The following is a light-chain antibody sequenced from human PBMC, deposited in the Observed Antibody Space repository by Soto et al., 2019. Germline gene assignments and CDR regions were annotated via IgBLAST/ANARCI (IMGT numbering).Light chain of an antibody. Sequence: DIVMTQSPLSLPVTPGEPASISCRSSQSLLHSNGFNYLDWYLQKPGQSPQLLIYLGSNRASGVPDRFSGSGSGTEFTLKISRVEAEDVGVYYCLQALETPHPFGQGTRLEI. CDR2: LGS. CDR3: LQALETPHP. J-gene: IGKJ5*01. CDR1: QSLLHSNGFNY. V-gene: IGKV2-28*01.